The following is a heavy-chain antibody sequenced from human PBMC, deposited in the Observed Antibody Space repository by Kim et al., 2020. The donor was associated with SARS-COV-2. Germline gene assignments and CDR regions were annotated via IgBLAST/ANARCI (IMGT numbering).Heavy chain of an antibody. CDR3: ARVACSSPSCYDNWSDS. V-gene: IGHV3-7*01. CDR2: IREDGSET. CDR1: GYMFSSYW. J-gene: IGHJ5*01. Sequence: GGSLILSCAASGYMFSSYWMNWVRRAPGKGLEWVAKIREDGSETYYGDSVKGRFTISRDNGKNSLYLQMNSLRVEDTAVYYCARVACSSPSCYDNWSDSWGQGTLVTVSS. D-gene: IGHD2-2*01.